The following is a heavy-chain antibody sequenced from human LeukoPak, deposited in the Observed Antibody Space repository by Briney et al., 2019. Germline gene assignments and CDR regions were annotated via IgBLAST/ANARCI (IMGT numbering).Heavy chain of an antibody. J-gene: IGHJ4*02. CDR3: AKGLERESRLDS. CDR1: GFTFNTYT. D-gene: IGHD1-1*01. V-gene: IGHV3-23*01. CDR2: IRHSDGNT. Sequence: GGSLRLSCAASGFTFNTYTMYWVRQAPGKGLEWASGIRHSDGNTYYADSVKGRFTIYSDKSRDTLFLQMNGLRAEDTAPYYCAKGLERESRLDSWGQGTLVTVSS.